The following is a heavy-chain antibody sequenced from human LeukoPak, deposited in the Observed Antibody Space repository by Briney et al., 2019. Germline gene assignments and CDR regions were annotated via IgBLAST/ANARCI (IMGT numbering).Heavy chain of an antibody. CDR1: GFTFSSYW. CDR2: IYYSGST. D-gene: IGHD3-3*01. CDR3: ARLRRKYYDFWSGYLNDAFDI. V-gene: IGHV4-59*01. Sequence: GSLRLSCAASGFTFSSYWMSWVRQAPGKGLEWIGYIYYSGSTNYNPSLKSRVTISVDTSKNQFSLKLSSVTAADTAVYYCARLRRKYYDFWSGYLNDAFDIWGQGTMVTVSS. J-gene: IGHJ3*02.